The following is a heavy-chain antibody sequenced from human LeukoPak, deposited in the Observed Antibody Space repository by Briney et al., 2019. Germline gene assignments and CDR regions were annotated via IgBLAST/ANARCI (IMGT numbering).Heavy chain of an antibody. CDR1: GLTFSSHW. CDR3: ARGAVAGRFDY. J-gene: IGHJ4*02. CDR2: ITNDGSST. Sequence: GGSLRLSCAASGLTFSSHWMHWVHQAPGKGLVWVSRITNDGSSTTYADSVKGRFTISRDNSKNTLYLQMNSLRAEDTAVYYCARGAVAGRFDYWGQGTLVTVSS. D-gene: IGHD6-19*01. V-gene: IGHV3-74*01.